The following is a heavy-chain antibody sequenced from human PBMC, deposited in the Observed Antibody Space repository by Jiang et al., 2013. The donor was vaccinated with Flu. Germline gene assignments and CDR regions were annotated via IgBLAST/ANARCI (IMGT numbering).Heavy chain of an antibody. V-gene: IGHV4-30-2*01. Sequence: GLVKPSQTLSLTCDVSGASITSGGYSWSWIRQPPGKGLQWIGFIHHAGSPYYTPSLASRVTISIDISKNQLSLEVASVTAADTAMYYCARENSGAFDHWGQGTLVTVSS. J-gene: IGHJ4*02. CDR2: IHHAGSP. D-gene: IGHD4-23*01. CDR1: GASITSGGYS. CDR3: ARENSGAFDH.